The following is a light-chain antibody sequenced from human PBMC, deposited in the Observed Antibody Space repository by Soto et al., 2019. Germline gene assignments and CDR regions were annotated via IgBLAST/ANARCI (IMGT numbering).Light chain of an antibody. CDR1: QNVNNH. J-gene: IGKJ3*01. CDR3: QQYYSYFFS. Sequence: DIQMTQSPSTLSASVGDRVTITCRASQNVNNHLAWYWQKPGSAPRLLIYDASTLQGGVPSRFSGSGSGTDFTLTINSLQPDDFATYYCQQYYSYFFSFGPGTRVDIK. V-gene: IGKV1-5*01. CDR2: DAS.